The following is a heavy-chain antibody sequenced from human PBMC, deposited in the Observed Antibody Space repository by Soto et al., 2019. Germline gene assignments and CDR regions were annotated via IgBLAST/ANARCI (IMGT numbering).Heavy chain of an antibody. V-gene: IGHV1-18*01. CDR3: ARDDTIFGVVIREYFQH. Sequence: ASVKVSCKASGYTFTSYGISWVRQAPGQGLEWMGWISAYNGNTNYAQKLQGRVTMTTDTSTSTAYMELRSLRSDDTAVYYCARDDTIFGVVIREYFQHWGQGTLVTVSS. CDR2: ISAYNGNT. CDR1: GYTFTSYG. D-gene: IGHD3-3*01. J-gene: IGHJ1*01.